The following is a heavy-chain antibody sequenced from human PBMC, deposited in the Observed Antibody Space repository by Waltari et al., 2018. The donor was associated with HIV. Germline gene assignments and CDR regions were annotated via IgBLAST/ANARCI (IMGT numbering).Heavy chain of an antibody. D-gene: IGHD3-22*01. CDR1: GFQYENYW. V-gene: IGHV3-7*03. J-gene: IGHJ4*02. CDR3: ARSSSGLFDH. Sequence: SGGGSAQPGGSLRVSCGVAGFQYENYWMSWVSQAPGKGLEWVANINQDGSDMFLADSVKGRFTIFRDNSKKSLSLQMNKLRVEDMGTYYCARSSSGLFDHWGQGSLVTVSS. CDR2: INQDGSDM.